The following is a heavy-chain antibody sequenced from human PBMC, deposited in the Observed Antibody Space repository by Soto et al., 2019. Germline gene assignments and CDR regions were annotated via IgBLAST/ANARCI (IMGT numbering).Heavy chain of an antibody. CDR1: GYTFTGYY. V-gene: IGHV1-2*04. J-gene: IGHJ5*02. D-gene: IGHD3-10*01. CDR2: INPNSGGT. Sequence: ASVKVSCKASGYTFTGYYMHWVRQAPGQGLEWMGWINPNSGGTNYAQKFQGWDTMTRDTSISTAYMGLGRLRSDDPAVYYCARAGELSIWFGGMDWFDPWGQGTLVTVSS. CDR3: ARAGELSIWFGGMDWFDP.